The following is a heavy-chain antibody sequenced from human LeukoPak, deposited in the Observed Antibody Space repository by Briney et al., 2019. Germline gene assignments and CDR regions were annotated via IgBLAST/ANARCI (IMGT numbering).Heavy chain of an antibody. CDR2: IFLIFGIA. V-gene: IGHV1-69*04. J-gene: IGHJ6*02. CDR1: VGTFSSYA. CDR3: VSSRRPGWTAHYYYYYYGMDV. D-gene: IGHD3/OR15-3a*01. Sequence: SVTDSLMASVGTFSSYAISWGRQAPGQGLEWMGRIFLIFGIANYAQNFQGRVTITADKSTSKAYMELNSLRSEDTAVYYCVSSRRPGWTAHYYYYYYGMDVWGQGTTVTVSS.